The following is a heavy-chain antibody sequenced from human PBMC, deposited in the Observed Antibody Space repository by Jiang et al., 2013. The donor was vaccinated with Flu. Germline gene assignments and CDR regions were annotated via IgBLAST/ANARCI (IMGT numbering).Heavy chain of an antibody. V-gene: IGHV1-18*01. Sequence: GAEVKKPGASVKVSCKASGYSFTRYGISWVRQAPGQGLEWMGWISADNGDTNYAEKLQDRVTMTTDTSTSTAYMELRSLRYDDTAVYYCARNHVEIQWLVPSAVDYWGQGTLVTVSS. CDR1: GYSFTRYG. D-gene: IGHD6-19*01. J-gene: IGHJ4*02. CDR2: ISADNGDT. CDR3: ARNHVEIQWLVPSAVDY.